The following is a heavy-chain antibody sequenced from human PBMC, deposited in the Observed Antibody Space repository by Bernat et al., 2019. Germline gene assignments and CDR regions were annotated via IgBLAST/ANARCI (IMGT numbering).Heavy chain of an antibody. J-gene: IGHJ3*02. V-gene: IGHV1-69*06. CDR1: GGTFSSYA. CDR2: IIPIFGTA. D-gene: IGHD3-10*01. Sequence: QVQLVQSGAEVKKPGSSVKVSCKASGGTFSSYAISWVRQAPGQGLEWMGGIIPIFGTANYAQKFQGRVTITADKSTSTAYMELSSLRSEDTAVYYCARYGVTMVRGVNDAFDIWGQGTMVTVSS. CDR3: ARYGVTMVRGVNDAFDI.